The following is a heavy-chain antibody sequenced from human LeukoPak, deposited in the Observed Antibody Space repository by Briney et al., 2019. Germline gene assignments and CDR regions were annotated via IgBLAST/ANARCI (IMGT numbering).Heavy chain of an antibody. V-gene: IGHV1-2*02. CDR2: INPKNGDT. Sequence: ASVKVSCKASGYTFSDNFMHWVRQAPGQGLEWMGWINPKNGDTNYAQKFQGRVTMTRDTSISTAYMELSSLRSEDTAVYYCARTYYYDSSGYYFDYWGQGTLVTVSS. CDR1: GYTFSDNF. J-gene: IGHJ4*02. CDR3: ARTYYYDSSGYYFDY. D-gene: IGHD3-22*01.